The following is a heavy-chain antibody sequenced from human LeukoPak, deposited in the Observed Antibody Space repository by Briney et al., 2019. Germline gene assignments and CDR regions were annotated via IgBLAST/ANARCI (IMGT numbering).Heavy chain of an antibody. Sequence: SETLSLTCTVSGGSISSGSYYWSWIRQPAGKGLEWIGRIYTSGSTNYNPSLKSRVTISVDTSKNQFSLKLSSVTAADTAVYYCARGWVRGVIIDWFDPWGQGTLVTVSS. V-gene: IGHV4-61*02. D-gene: IGHD3-10*01. CDR3: ARGWVRGVIIDWFDP. J-gene: IGHJ5*02. CDR1: GGSISSGSYY. CDR2: IYTSGST.